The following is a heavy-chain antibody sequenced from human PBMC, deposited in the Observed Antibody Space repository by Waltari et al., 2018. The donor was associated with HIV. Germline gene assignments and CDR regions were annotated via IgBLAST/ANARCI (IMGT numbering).Heavy chain of an antibody. J-gene: IGHJ4*02. CDR3: ASEDFWSCPHN. D-gene: IGHD3-3*01. CDR2: ISSTSSFI. Sequence: EVQLVESGGGLVKPGGSLRLSCVVSGFTFNTFSMKWVRQAPGKGLEWVSSISSTSSFIYYADSVKGRFTISRDNGKNSLYLQINNLRVEDTAVYYCASEDFWSCPHNWGQGTLVTVSS. V-gene: IGHV3-21*01. CDR1: GFTFNTFS.